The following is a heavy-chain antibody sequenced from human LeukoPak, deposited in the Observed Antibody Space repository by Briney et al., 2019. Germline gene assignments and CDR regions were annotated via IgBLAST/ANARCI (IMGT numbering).Heavy chain of an antibody. Sequence: GGSLGLSCAASGSRFTDYSMSWVRQAPGKGLEWVAGLGRSGEYKYYADSVKGRFTISRDNSKDTVSLQMNSLRAEDSAIYFCVKDRPCETCMPMDAWGQGTTVTVSS. D-gene: IGHD2-2*01. CDR3: VKDRPCETCMPMDA. J-gene: IGHJ6*02. CDR1: GSRFTDYS. CDR2: LGRSGEYK. V-gene: IGHV3-23*01.